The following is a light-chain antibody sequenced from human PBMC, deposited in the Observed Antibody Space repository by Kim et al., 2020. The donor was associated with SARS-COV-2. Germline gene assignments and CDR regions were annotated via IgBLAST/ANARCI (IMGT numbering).Light chain of an antibody. Sequence: GQSITISCTGTSTDVGGYDYVSWYQQHPGKAPKLIIYAVTQRPSGVSNHFFASKSANTASLTISGLQAEDEADYYCSSYSSTNFAVFGGGTQLTVL. V-gene: IGLV2-14*04. CDR3: SSYSSTNFAV. CDR2: AVT. J-gene: IGLJ2*01. CDR1: STDVGGYDY.